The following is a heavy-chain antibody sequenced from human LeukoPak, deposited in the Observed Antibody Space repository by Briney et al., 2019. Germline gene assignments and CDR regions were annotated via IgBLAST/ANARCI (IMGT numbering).Heavy chain of an antibody. CDR2: ISGGSSTI. CDR3: ARDQSYSITLSSHLNWFDP. D-gene: IGHD4-11*01. J-gene: IGHJ5*02. Sequence: GGSLRLSCAASGFTFSNYAMNWVRQAPGKGPEWISYISGGSSTIYYADSVKGRFTISRDNAKNSLYLQMNSLRAEDTAVYYCARDQSYSITLSSHLNWFDPWGQGTLVTVSS. CDR1: GFTFSNYA. V-gene: IGHV3-48*04.